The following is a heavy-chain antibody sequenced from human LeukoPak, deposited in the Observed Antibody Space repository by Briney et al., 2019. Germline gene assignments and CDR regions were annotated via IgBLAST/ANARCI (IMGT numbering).Heavy chain of an antibody. CDR2: IYTSGST. V-gene: IGHV4-61*02. D-gene: IGHD3-22*01. CDR3: ARGPGYYSGAFDI. J-gene: IGHJ3*02. Sequence: PSETLFLACTVPRRPIRCGRYYSSWMQRPAGKGLDRLGRIYTSGSTNYNPPLKSRATLSIDTSPYPFSLQMTLVTAADTAVYYCARGPGYYSGAFDIWGQGTMVTV. CDR1: RRPIRCGRYY.